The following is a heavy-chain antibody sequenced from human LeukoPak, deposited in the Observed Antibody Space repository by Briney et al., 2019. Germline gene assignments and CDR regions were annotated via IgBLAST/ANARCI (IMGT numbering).Heavy chain of an antibody. CDR2: INPNSGGT. CDR3: ARGPYYDFWSGYLGSDNWFDP. D-gene: IGHD3-3*01. J-gene: IGHJ5*02. V-gene: IGHV1-2*02. Sequence: ASVKVSCKASGYTVTSYYMHWVRQAPGQGLEWMGWINPNSGGTNYAQKFQGRVTMTRDTSISTAYMELSRLRSDDTTVYYCARGPYYDFWSGYLGSDNWFDPWGQGTLVTVSS. CDR1: GYTVTSYY.